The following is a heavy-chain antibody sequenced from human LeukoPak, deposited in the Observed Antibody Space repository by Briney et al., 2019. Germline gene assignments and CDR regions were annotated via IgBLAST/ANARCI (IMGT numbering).Heavy chain of an antibody. J-gene: IGHJ4*02. CDR1: GFTFSSYS. V-gene: IGHV3-21*01. CDR3: ARDFGGYSSQEGSPEDDY. D-gene: IGHD5-18*01. Sequence: GGSLRLSCAASGFTFSSYSMNWVRQAPGKGLEWVSSISSSSSYIYYADSVKGRFTISRDNAKNSLYLQMNSLRAEDTAVYYCARDFGGYSSQEGSPEDDYWGQGTLVTVSS. CDR2: ISSSSSYI.